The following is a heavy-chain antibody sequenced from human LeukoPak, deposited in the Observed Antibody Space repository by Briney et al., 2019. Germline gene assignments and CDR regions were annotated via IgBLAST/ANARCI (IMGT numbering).Heavy chain of an antibody. J-gene: IGHJ4*02. Sequence: PSETLSLTCTVSSGSISSYYWSWIRQPPGKGLEWIGYIYYSGSTNYNPSLKSRVTISVDTSKNQFSLKLSSVTAADTAVYYCARETGSDYWGQGTLVTVSS. CDR1: SGSISSYY. D-gene: IGHD3-10*01. V-gene: IGHV4-59*01. CDR2: IYYSGST. CDR3: ARETGSDY.